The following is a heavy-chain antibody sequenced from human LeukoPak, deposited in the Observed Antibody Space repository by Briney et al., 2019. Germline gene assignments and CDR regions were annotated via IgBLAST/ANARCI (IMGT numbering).Heavy chain of an antibody. J-gene: IGHJ5*02. Sequence: PGGSLRLFCAASGFTFSTYGMHWVRQAPGKGLEWVAVIWYDGSNKYYADSVKGRFTISRDNSKNTLYLQMNSLRAEDTAVYYCARERTDGDYQVHWFDPWGQGTLVTVSS. CDR2: IWYDGSNK. V-gene: IGHV3-33*01. CDR3: ARERTDGDYQVHWFDP. CDR1: GFTFSTYG. D-gene: IGHD4-17*01.